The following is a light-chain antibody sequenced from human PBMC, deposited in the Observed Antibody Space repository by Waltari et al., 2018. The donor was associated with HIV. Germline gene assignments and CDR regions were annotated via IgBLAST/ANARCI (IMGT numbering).Light chain of an antibody. Sequence: EIVMTQSPATLSLSPGERATLSCRASQSVTSNLAWYQQKPGQAPRLLIDGASTRATVIPARFSGSGSGTEFTLTIRSLQSEDFAVYYCQQYNNWPPTFGQGTKVEIK. J-gene: IGKJ1*01. CDR3: QQYNNWPPT. CDR2: GAS. CDR1: QSVTSN. V-gene: IGKV3-15*01.